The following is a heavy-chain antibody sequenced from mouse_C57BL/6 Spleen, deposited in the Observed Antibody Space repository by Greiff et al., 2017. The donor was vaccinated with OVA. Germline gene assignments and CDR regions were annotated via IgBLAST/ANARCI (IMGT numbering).Heavy chain of an antibody. CDR2: INPGSGGT. J-gene: IGHJ2*01. CDR3: ARSSRY. V-gene: IGHV1-54*01. Sequence: QVQLQQSGAELVRPGTSVKVSCKASGYAFTNYLIEWVKQRPGQGLEWIGVINPGSGGTNYNEKFKGKATLTADKSSSTAYMQLSSLTSEDSAVYFCARSSRYWGQGTTLTVSS. CDR1: GYAFTNYL.